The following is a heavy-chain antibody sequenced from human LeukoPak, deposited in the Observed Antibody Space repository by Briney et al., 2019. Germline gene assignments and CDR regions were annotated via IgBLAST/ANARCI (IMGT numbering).Heavy chain of an antibody. CDR1: GYSISSGYY. J-gene: IGHJ4*02. D-gene: IGHD2-2*01. Sequence: SQTLSLTCTVSGYSISSGYYWGWIRQPPGKGLEWIGYIHNSGSTNYNPSLKSRVTISVDTSKNQFSLKLSSVTAADTAMYYCARLEDTSPWSKALDYWGQGTLVTVSS. V-gene: IGHV4-38-2*02. CDR3: ARLEDTSPWSKALDY. CDR2: IHNSGST.